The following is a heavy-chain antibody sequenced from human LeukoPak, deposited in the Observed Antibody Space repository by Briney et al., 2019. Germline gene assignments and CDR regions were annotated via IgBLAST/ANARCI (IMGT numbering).Heavy chain of an antibody. J-gene: IGHJ4*02. CDR3: ARGAYCSRTSCYHYFDY. CDR1: GGSISSSSYY. V-gene: IGHV4-39*01. CDR2: IYYSGST. Sequence: SETLSLTCTVTGGSISSSSYYRGWIRQPPGKGLEWIGSIYYSGSTYYNPSLKSRVTISVDTSKNQFSLKLSSVTAADTAVYYCARGAYCSRTSCYHYFDYWGQGTLVTVSS. D-gene: IGHD2-2*01.